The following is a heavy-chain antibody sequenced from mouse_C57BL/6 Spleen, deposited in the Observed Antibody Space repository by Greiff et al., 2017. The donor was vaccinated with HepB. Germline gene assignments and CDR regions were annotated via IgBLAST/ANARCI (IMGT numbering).Heavy chain of an antibody. CDR3: ARSYGSSPWYFDV. CDR2: ISSGSSTI. Sequence: EVHLVESGGGLVKPGGSLKLSCAASGFTFSDYGMHWVRQAPEKGLEWVAYISSGSSTIYHADTVKGRFTISRDNAKNTLFLQMTSLRSEDTAMYYCARSYGSSPWYFDVWGTGTTVTVSS. CDR1: GFTFSDYG. D-gene: IGHD1-1*01. J-gene: IGHJ1*03. V-gene: IGHV5-17*01.